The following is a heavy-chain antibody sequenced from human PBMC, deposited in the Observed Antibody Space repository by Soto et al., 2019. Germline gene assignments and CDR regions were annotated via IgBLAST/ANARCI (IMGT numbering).Heavy chain of an antibody. CDR3: AKDASAKSLLTYTSWYFDV. CDR2: ISGSGGTT. J-gene: IGHJ2*01. D-gene: IGHD2-15*01. V-gene: IGHV3-23*01. Sequence: GGSLRLSCAASGFTFSNYAMSWVRQAPGKGLEWVSGISGSGGTTYYADSVQGRFTFSRDNSKNTLYLEMNSLGVEDTAVYYCAKDASAKSLLTYTSWYFDVWGRGTLVTVSS. CDR1: GFTFSNYA.